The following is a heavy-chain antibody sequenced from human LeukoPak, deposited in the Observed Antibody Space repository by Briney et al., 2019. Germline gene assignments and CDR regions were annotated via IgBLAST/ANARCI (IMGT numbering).Heavy chain of an antibody. CDR3: ASSYGSSAYYPFDY. J-gene: IGHJ4*02. D-gene: IGHD3-22*01. CDR2: ISDSGGST. CDR1: GFAFRNNA. V-gene: IGHV3-23*01. Sequence: GGSLRLSCVASGFAFRNNAMSRVRQAPGKGLEWVSLISDSGGSTNYADSVKGRFTISRDNSKNTLYLQMNTLRAEDTAIYYCASSYGSSAYYPFDYWGQGTLVTVFS.